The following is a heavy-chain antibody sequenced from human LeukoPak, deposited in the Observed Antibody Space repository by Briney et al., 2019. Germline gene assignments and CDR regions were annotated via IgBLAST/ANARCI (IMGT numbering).Heavy chain of an antibody. CDR3: ARTVGSDWFDP. V-gene: IGHV4-59*08. CDR2: IYYSGST. D-gene: IGHD1-26*01. J-gene: IGHJ5*02. Sequence: SETLSLTCTVSGGSISSYYWSWIRLPPGKGLEWIGYIYYSGSTNYNPSLKSRVTISVDTSKNRFSLKLSSVTAADTAVYYCARTVGSDWFDPWGQGTLVTVSS. CDR1: GGSISSYY.